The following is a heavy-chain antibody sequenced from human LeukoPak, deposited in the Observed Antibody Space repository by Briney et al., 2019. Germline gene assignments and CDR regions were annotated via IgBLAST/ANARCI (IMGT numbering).Heavy chain of an antibody. CDR3: TRDAGGGDCYSCPNWFDP. CDR2: ISAYNGNT. CDR1: GGTFSSYA. Sequence: ASVKVSCKASGGTFSSYAISWVRQAPGQGLEWMGWISAYNGNTNYAQKLQGRVTMTSDTSISTAYMELSRLRSDDTAVYYCTRDAGGGDCYSCPNWFDPWGQGTLVTVSS. J-gene: IGHJ5*02. D-gene: IGHD2-21*02. V-gene: IGHV1-18*01.